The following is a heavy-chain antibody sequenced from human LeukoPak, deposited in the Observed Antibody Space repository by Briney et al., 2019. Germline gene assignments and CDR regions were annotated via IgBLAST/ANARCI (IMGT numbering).Heavy chain of an antibody. J-gene: IGHJ6*02. CDR1: GYTFTSYG. D-gene: IGHD2-21*02. CDR2: ISAYNGNT. V-gene: IGHV1-18*04. CDR3: AILYIVVVTGLGMDV. Sequence: ASVKVSCKASGYTFTSYGISWVRQAPGQGLEWMGWISAYNGNTNYAQKLQGRVTMTTDTSTSTAYMELSSLRSEDTAVYYCAILYIVVVTGLGMDVWGQGTTVTVSS.